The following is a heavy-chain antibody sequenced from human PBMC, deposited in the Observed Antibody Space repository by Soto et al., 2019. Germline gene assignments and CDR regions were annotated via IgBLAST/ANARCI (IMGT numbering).Heavy chain of an antibody. CDR1: GFTFSSYG. D-gene: IGHD6-19*01. J-gene: IGHJ3*02. V-gene: IGHV3-33*06. Sequence: GGSLRLSCAASGFTFSSYGMHWVRQAPGKGLEWVAVIWYDGSNKYYADSVKGRFTISRDNSKKTMYLQMNSLRAEDTAVYYYAKTTDGWFSAFEIWGQGTMVTVSS. CDR3: AKTTDGWFSAFEI. CDR2: IWYDGSNK.